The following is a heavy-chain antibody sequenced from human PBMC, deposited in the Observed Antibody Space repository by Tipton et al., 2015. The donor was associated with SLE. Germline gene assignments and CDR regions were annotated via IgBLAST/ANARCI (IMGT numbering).Heavy chain of an antibody. D-gene: IGHD4-11*01. CDR1: GFTFSSYG. Sequence: GSLRLSCAASGFTFSSYGMHWVRQAPGKGLEWVAFIHSDGINSYYADSVKGRFTISRDNSKDTLYLQMSSLRGEDTAVYYCAKVGYHSNFVREDLQSWGQGTLVTVSS. J-gene: IGHJ1*01. CDR2: IHSDGINS. CDR3: AKVGYHSNFVREDLQS. V-gene: IGHV3-30*02.